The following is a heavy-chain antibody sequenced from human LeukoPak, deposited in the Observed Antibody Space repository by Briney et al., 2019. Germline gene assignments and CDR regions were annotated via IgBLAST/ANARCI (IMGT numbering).Heavy chain of an antibody. V-gene: IGHV1-2*02. CDR3: AREVNYYVSSGYYCDY. CDR2: INPNSGGT. J-gene: IGHJ4*02. Sequence: ASVKVSCKASGYTFTGYYMHWVRQAPGQGLEWMGWINPNSGGTNYAQKFQGRVTMTRDTSISTAYMELSRLRSDDTAVYYCAREVNYYVSSGYYCDYWGQGTLVTVSS. CDR1: GYTFTGYY. D-gene: IGHD3-22*01.